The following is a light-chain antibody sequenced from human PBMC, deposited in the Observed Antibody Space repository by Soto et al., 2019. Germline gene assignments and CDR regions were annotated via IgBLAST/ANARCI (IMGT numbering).Light chain of an antibody. V-gene: IGLV3-27*01. Sequence: SYELTQPSSVSVSPGQTARITCSGAVLAKKYARWFQQRPGQAPVLLIYNDSERPSGIPERFSGSSSGTTVTLTVSGAQVDDEAVYYCYSATGINLVVFGGGTKVTVL. J-gene: IGLJ2*01. CDR1: VLAKKY. CDR3: YSATGINLVV. CDR2: NDS.